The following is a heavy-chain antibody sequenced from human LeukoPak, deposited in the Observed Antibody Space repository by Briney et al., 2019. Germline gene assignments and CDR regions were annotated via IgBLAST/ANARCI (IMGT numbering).Heavy chain of an antibody. V-gene: IGHV3-66*01. Sequence: GGSLRLSCAASGFTVSSNYMSWVRQAPGKGLEWVSVIYSGGSTYYADSVKGRFTISRDNSKNTLYLQMNSLRAEDTAVCYCARDVRYFDWLSLGAFDIWGQGTMVTVSS. CDR1: GFTVSSNY. CDR2: IYSGGST. J-gene: IGHJ3*02. CDR3: ARDVRYFDWLSLGAFDI. D-gene: IGHD3-9*01.